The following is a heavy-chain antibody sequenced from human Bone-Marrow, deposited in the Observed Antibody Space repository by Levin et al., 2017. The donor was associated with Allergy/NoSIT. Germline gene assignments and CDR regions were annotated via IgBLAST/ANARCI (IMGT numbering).Heavy chain of an antibody. CDR1: GYTFHTNHW. V-gene: IGHV5-51*01. D-gene: IGHD2-2*01. CDR3: ARVGGHCSSSRCAQVDY. CDR2: IYPGDSDT. J-gene: IGHJ4*02. Sequence: PGGSLRLSCQGSGYTFHTNHWLAWVRQVPGKGLEWMGVIYPGDSDTRYSPSFQGHVTISADKSISTAYVQWSSLKASDTAIYYCARVGGHCSSSRCAQVDYWGQGTLVTVSS.